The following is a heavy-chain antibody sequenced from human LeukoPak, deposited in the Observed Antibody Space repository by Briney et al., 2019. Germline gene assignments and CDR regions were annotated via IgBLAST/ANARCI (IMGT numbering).Heavy chain of an antibody. V-gene: IGHV3-53*05. CDR2: IYSGGST. CDR3: AKGPQTKFDY. Sequence: AGGSLRLSCAASGFTVSSNYMSWVRQAPGKGLEWVSVIYSGGSTYYADSVKGRFTISRDNSKNALYLQMNSLRAEDTAVYYCAKGPQTKFDYWGQGTLVTVSS. CDR1: GFTVSSNY. J-gene: IGHJ4*02. D-gene: IGHD1-14*01.